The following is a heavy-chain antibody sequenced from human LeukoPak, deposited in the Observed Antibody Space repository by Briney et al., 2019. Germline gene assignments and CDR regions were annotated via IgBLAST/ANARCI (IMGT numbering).Heavy chain of an antibody. J-gene: IGHJ4*02. CDR1: GYTFTSYD. CDR2: MNPNSGNT. CDR3: ARVGSITMVRGVIPPDY. Sequence: GASVKVSCKASGYTFTSYDINWVRQATGQGLEWMGWMNPNSGNTGYAQKFQGRVTMTRNTSISTAYMELSSLRSDDTAVYYCARVGSITMVRGVIPPDYWGQGTLVTVSS. D-gene: IGHD3-10*01. V-gene: IGHV1-8*01.